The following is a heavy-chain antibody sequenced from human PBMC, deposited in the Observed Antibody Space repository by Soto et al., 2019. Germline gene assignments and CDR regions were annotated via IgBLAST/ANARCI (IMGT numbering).Heavy chain of an antibody. CDR1: GGSISSYY. CDR3: ASSPTDSGYDLSYYFDY. CDR2: IYYSGST. D-gene: IGHD5-12*01. J-gene: IGHJ4*02. Sequence: PSQTLSLTCTVSGGSISSYYWSWIRQPPGKGLEWIGYIYYSGSTNYNPSLKSRVTISVDTSKNQFSLKLSSVTAADTAVYYCASSPTDSGYDLSYYFDYWGQGTLVTVSS. V-gene: IGHV4-59*01.